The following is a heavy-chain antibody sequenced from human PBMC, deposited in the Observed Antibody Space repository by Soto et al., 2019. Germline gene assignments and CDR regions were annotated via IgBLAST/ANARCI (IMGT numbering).Heavy chain of an antibody. J-gene: IGHJ4*02. CDR1: GFTFDDYA. D-gene: IGHD6-6*01. Sequence: EVQLVESGGGLVQPGRSLRLSCAASGFTFDDYAMHWVRQAPGKGLEWVSGISWNSGSIGYADSVKGRFTISRDNAKNSLYLQMNSLRAEDTALYYCAKDGGEYSSSSYDYWGQGTLVTVSS. CDR3: AKDGGEYSSSSYDY. V-gene: IGHV3-9*01. CDR2: ISWNSGSI.